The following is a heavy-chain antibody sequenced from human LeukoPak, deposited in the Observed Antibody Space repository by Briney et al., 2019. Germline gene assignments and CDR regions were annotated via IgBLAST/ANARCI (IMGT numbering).Heavy chain of an antibody. Sequence: GGSLRLSCAASGFTFSSYSMNWVRQAPGKGLEWVSSISSSSSYIYYADSVKGRFTISRDNAKNSLYLQMNSLRAEDTAVYYCARDRRRKDYFDYWGQGTLVTVSS. V-gene: IGHV3-21*04. CDR1: GFTFSSYS. CDR2: ISSSSSYI. CDR3: ARDRRRKDYFDY. J-gene: IGHJ4*02.